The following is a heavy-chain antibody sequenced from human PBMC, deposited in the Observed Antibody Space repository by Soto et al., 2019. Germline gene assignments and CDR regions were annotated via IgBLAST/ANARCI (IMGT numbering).Heavy chain of an antibody. J-gene: IGHJ6*02. Sequence: QVQLVQSGAEVKKPGSSVKVSCKVSGGTFSSYAISWVRQAPGQGLEWMGGIIPIFGTANYAQKFKGRVTITADESTSTAYMELGSLRSEDSAVYYCAREYNWNSIYYGMDVWGQGTTVTVSS. CDR1: GGTFSSYA. CDR2: IIPIFGTA. D-gene: IGHD1-7*01. V-gene: IGHV1-69*01. CDR3: AREYNWNSIYYGMDV.